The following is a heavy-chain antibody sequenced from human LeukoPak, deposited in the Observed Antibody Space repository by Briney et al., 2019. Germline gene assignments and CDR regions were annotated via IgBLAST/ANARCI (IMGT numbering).Heavy chain of an antibody. J-gene: IGHJ4*02. Sequence: SVKVSCKASGGTFSSYAISWVRQAPGQGLEWMGRIIPIFGTANYAQKFQGRVTITTDESTSTAYMELSSLRSEDTAVYYCARGSVRGYDSSGYFLDYWGQGTLVTVSS. CDR1: GGTFSSYA. V-gene: IGHV1-69*05. CDR3: ARGSVRGYDSSGYFLDY. CDR2: IIPIFGTA. D-gene: IGHD3-22*01.